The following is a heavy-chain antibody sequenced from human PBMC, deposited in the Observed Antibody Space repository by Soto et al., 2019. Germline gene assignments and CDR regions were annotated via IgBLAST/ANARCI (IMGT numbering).Heavy chain of an antibody. D-gene: IGHD1-26*01. CDR2: INPYNGNT. Sequence: QVQLVQSGAEVKKPGASVKVSCKASGYTFTSYGISWVRQAPGQGLEWMGWINPYNGNTKYAQKLQGRVTMTTDTATSTAYMELRSLRSDDTAVYYCERDAAVGLFDYWGQGTLVTVSS. V-gene: IGHV1-18*01. CDR1: GYTFTSYG. J-gene: IGHJ4*02. CDR3: ERDAAVGLFDY.